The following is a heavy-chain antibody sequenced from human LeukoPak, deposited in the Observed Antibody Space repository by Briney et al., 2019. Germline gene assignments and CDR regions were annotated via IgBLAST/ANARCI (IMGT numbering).Heavy chain of an antibody. CDR2: IYYSGST. CDR1: GGSISSYY. D-gene: IGHD6-19*01. J-gene: IGHJ6*03. V-gene: IGHV4-59*01. CDR3: ARSLAVAGYSYYYYLDV. Sequence: SETLSLTCTVSGGSISSYYWSWIRQPPGKGLEWIGYIYYSGSTNYNPSLKSRVTISVDTSKNQFSLRLNSVTAADTAVYFCARSLAVAGYSYYYYLDVWGTGTTVAVSS.